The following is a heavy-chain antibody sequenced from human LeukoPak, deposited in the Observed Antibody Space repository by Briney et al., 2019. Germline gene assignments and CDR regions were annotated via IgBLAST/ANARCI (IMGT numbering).Heavy chain of an antibody. CDR2: IFYVGST. J-gene: IGHJ3*02. D-gene: IGHD3-22*01. V-gene: IGHV4-59*11. CDR1: GDSIGSHY. Sequence: SETLSLTCTVSGDSIGSHYWSWIPQPPGKGLEWIGYIFYVGSTNYNPSLKSRVTISVDTSKNQFSLTLNSVTAADTAVYYCARDYYDSRGEAFDIWGQGTMVTVSS. CDR3: ARDYYDSRGEAFDI.